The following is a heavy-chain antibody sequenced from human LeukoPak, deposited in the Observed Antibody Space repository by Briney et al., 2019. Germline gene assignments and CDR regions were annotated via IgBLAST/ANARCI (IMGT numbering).Heavy chain of an antibody. Sequence: PGGSLSLSCAASGFTFSTYAMSWVRQAPGKGLKLDSAISGSGGSTYYADSVKGLYTISRDNAKYNLDQQMNSRLAEVTAVDYCARDYEIYWGQGTLVTVSS. CDR1: GFTFSTYA. J-gene: IGHJ4*02. CDR2: ISGSGGST. D-gene: IGHD5-12*01. V-gene: IGHV3-23*01. CDR3: ARDYEIY.